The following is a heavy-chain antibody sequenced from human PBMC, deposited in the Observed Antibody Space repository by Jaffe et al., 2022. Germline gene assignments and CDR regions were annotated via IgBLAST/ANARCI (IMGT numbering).Heavy chain of an antibody. CDR2: ISSSGSTI. J-gene: IGHJ6*03. V-gene: IGHV3-48*03. CDR3: ARGGATSLFYYYYYYMDV. Sequence: EVQLVESGGGLVQPGGSLRLSCAASGFTFSSYEMNWVRQAPGKGLEWVSYISSSGSTIYYADSVKGRFTISRDNAKNSLYLQMNSLRAEDTAVYYCARGGATSLFYYYYYYMDVWGKGTTVTVSS. D-gene: IGHD1-26*01. CDR1: GFTFSSYE.